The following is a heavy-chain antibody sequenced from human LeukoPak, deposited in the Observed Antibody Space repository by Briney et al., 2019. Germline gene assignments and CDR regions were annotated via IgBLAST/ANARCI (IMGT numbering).Heavy chain of an antibody. J-gene: IGHJ4*02. Sequence: SETLSLTCTVSGGSISSNSYYWGWIRQPPGKGLEWIGSMYYSGSTYYNPSLKTRVTISADTSKNQFSLKLSSVTAADTAVYYCARDNSMGPVGPFDYWGQGTLVTVSS. V-gene: IGHV4-39*07. D-gene: IGHD4-11*01. CDR1: GGSISSNSYY. CDR3: ARDNSMGPVGPFDY. CDR2: MYYSGST.